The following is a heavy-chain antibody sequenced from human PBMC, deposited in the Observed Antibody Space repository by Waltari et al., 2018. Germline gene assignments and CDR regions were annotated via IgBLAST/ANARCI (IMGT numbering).Heavy chain of an antibody. V-gene: IGHV3-72*01. D-gene: IGHD1-26*01. CDR3: ARSGSDWLNWFDP. CDR2: SRDKGSGHTT. CDR1: GLLLSDHY. Sequence: EVQLVESGGGLVQPGGSLRLSCAASGLLLSDHYLDWVRQAPGKGLEWVGRSRDKGSGHTTEYAASVKGRFTISRDDSKNFLYLQMDSLKIEDTAVYFCARSGSDWLNWFDPWGQGTLVTVSS. J-gene: IGHJ5*02.